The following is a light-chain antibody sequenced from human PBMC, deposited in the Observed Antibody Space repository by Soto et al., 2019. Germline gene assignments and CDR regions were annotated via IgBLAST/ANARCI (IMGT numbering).Light chain of an antibody. CDR1: SSDIGSNP. V-gene: IGLV1-44*01. CDR3: SAWDDNIYGPV. J-gene: IGLJ2*01. CDR2: RDN. Sequence: QSVLTQPPSASGTPGQRVAISCSGGSSDIGSNPVNWYLHLPGAAPKLLIYRDNQRPSGVPDRFSGSKSGTSASLTISGLQSADEADHICSAWDDNIYGPVFGGRTKLTV.